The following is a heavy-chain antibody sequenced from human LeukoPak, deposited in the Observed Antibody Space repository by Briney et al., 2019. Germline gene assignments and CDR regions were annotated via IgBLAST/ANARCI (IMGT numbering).Heavy chain of an antibody. Sequence: SVKVSFQASGGTFISYAISWVRPPPGQGREWMGRIIPILGIANYAQKFQGRVTITADKSTSTAYMELSSLRSEDTAVYYCAREEVSHSYGFRYKLNYWGQGTLVTVSS. CDR3: AREEVSHSYGFRYKLNY. V-gene: IGHV1-69*04. CDR2: IIPILGIA. J-gene: IGHJ4*02. D-gene: IGHD5-18*01. CDR1: GGTFISYA.